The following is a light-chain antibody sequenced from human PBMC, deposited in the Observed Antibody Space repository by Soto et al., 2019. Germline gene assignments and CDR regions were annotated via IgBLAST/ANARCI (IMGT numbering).Light chain of an antibody. CDR1: QSIDSW. J-gene: IGKJ5*01. CDR2: DAS. V-gene: IGKV1-5*01. CDR3: QHYSSYSIT. Sequence: DIQMTQYPSTLSASVGDTVTITCRAIQSIDSWLAWYQQKPGKAPKVLIYDASDLESGVPSRFRGSGSGTEFTLTISSLQPDDFATYYCQHYSSYSITFGQGTRLEIK.